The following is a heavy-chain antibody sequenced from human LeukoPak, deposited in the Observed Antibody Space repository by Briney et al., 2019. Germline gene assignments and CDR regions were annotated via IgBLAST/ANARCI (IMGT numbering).Heavy chain of an antibody. J-gene: IGHJ5*02. CDR3: ARAPYYGSGSYLNWFDP. V-gene: IGHV7-4-1*02. D-gene: IGHD3-10*01. CDR2: INTNTGNP. CDR1: GYTFTSYA. Sequence: ASVKVSCKASGYTFTSYAMNWVRQAPGQGLEWMGWINTNTGNPTYAQGFTGRFVFSLDTSVSTAYLQISSLKAKDTAVYYCARAPYYGSGSYLNWFDPWGQGTLVTVSS.